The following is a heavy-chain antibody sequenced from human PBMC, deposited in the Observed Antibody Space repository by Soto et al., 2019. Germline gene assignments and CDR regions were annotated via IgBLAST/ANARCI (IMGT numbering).Heavy chain of an antibody. Sequence: SETLSLTCTVSGVSISSYYWSWIRQPPGKGLEWIGYIYYSGSTNYNPSLKSRVTISVDTSKNQFSLKLSSVTAADTAVYYCARDGGQIYVSSGYYYQVDAFDIWGQGTMVTVSS. CDR2: IYYSGST. CDR3: ARDGGQIYVSSGYYYQVDAFDI. CDR1: GVSISSYY. J-gene: IGHJ3*02. D-gene: IGHD3-22*01. V-gene: IGHV4-59*01.